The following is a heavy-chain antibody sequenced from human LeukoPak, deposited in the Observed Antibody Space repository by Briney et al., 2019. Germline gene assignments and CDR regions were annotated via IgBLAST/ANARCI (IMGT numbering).Heavy chain of an antibody. CDR2: ISGSGGST. Sequence: GGSLRLSCAASGFTFSSYAMSWVRQAPGKGLEWVSAISGSGGSTYYADSVKGRFTISRDNSKNTLYLQMNSLRAEDTAVYYCARDRNVEMATIFLSYGMDVWGQGTTVTVSS. CDR3: ARDRNVEMATIFLSYGMDV. V-gene: IGHV3-23*01. D-gene: IGHD5-24*01. J-gene: IGHJ6*02. CDR1: GFTFSSYA.